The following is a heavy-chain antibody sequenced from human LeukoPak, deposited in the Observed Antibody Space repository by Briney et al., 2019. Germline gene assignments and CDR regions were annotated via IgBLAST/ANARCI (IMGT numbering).Heavy chain of an antibody. CDR1: GGSISSYY. CDR2: MHYSGST. Sequence: SETLSLTCTVSGGSISSYYWSWIRQPPGKGLEWIGYMHYSGSTNYNPSLKSRVTISVDTSKNQFSLKLSSVTAADTAVYYCARGARYYYYMDVWGKGTTVTVSS. J-gene: IGHJ6*03. D-gene: IGHD3-16*01. V-gene: IGHV4-59*01. CDR3: ARGARYYYYMDV.